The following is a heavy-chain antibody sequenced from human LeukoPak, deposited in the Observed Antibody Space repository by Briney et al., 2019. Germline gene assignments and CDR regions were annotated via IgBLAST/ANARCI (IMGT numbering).Heavy chain of an antibody. Sequence: SETLSLTCTVSGGSISSSSYYWGRIRQPPGKGLEWIGSIYYSGSTYYNPSLKSRVTISVDTSKNQFSLNLSSVTAADTAVYYCARLYYDSSGYYQICYFDYWGQGTLVTVSP. CDR2: IYYSGST. D-gene: IGHD3-22*01. V-gene: IGHV4-39*01. J-gene: IGHJ4*02. CDR1: GGSISSSSYY. CDR3: ARLYYDSSGYYQICYFDY.